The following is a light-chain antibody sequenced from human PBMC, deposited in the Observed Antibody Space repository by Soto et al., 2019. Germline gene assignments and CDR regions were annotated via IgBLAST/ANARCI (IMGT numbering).Light chain of an antibody. Sequence: QSVLTQPPSASGTPGQRVTLSWSGSSSNIGRNYVYWYQQLPGTAPKLLIYRNNQRPSGVPDRFSGSKSGTSASLAISGLRSEDAADYYCAAWDDSLSGVVFGGGTKLTGL. J-gene: IGLJ2*01. CDR3: AAWDDSLSGVV. V-gene: IGLV1-47*01. CDR2: RNN. CDR1: SSNIGRNY.